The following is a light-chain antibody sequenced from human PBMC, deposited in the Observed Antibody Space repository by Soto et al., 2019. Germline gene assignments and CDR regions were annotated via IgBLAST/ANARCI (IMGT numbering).Light chain of an antibody. V-gene: IGLV2-14*01. CDR1: SSDVGGYNY. Sequence: QSALTQPASVSGSPGQSITISCTGTSSDVGGYNYVSWYQQHPGKAPKLMIYDVSNRPSGVSNRFSGSKSGNTASLTISGLQAQDEADYYCSSYTRSSTRVFVGGTKVPVL. CDR3: SSYTRSSTRV. CDR2: DVS. J-gene: IGLJ2*01.